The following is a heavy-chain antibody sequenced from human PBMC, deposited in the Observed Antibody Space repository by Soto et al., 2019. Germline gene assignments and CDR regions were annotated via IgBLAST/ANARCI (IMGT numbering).Heavy chain of an antibody. CDR2: IYPGDSDT. Sequence: GESLKISCKGSGYSFTSYWIGWVRQMPGKGLEWMGIIYPGDSDTRYSPSFQGQVTISADKSISTAYLQWSSLKASDTAMYYCARQLGTAAGPEDYYYYYVDVWGKGTTVTVSS. V-gene: IGHV5-51*01. D-gene: IGHD6-13*01. J-gene: IGHJ6*03. CDR1: GYSFTSYW. CDR3: ARQLGTAAGPEDYYYYYVDV.